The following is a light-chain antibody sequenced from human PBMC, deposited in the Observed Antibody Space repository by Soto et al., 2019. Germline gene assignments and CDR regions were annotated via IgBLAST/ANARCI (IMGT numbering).Light chain of an antibody. V-gene: IGKV1-5*01. CDR1: QSISGW. CDR2: DAS. J-gene: IGKJ5*01. Sequence: DIQMTQSPSTLSASVGDRVTITCRASQSISGWLAWYQQKPGKDPKLLIYDASSLESGVPSRFSGSGSGTEFTLTISSLQPDDFATYYCQQYNSPITFGQGTRLEIK. CDR3: QQYNSPIT.